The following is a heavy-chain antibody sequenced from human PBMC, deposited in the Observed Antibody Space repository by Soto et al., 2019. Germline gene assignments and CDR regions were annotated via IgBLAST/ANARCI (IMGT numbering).Heavy chain of an antibody. D-gene: IGHD3-10*01. CDR3: AKDHLYGSGSYYTAHPLSLYYFDY. V-gene: IGHV3-23*01. CDR1: GFTFSSYA. CDR2: ISGSGGST. Sequence: PGGSLRLSCAASGFTFSSYAMSWVRQAPGKGLEWVSAISGSGGSTYYADSVKGRFTISRDNSKNTLYLQMNSLRAEDTAVYYCAKDHLYGSGSYYTAHPLSLYYFDYWGQGTLVTVSS. J-gene: IGHJ4*02.